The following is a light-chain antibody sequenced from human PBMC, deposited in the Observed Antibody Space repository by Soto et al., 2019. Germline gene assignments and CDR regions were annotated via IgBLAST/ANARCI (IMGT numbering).Light chain of an antibody. CDR2: SNS. Sequence: QSVLTQPPSASGTPGQTVTISCSGSTSNIGRNTVNWYQQLPGRAPKLLIFSNSQRPTGVPDRFSGSKSGTSASLAISGLQSEDEADYYCAAWDGSLSAVLFGGGTKLTVL. CDR3: AAWDGSLSAVL. CDR1: TSNIGRNT. V-gene: IGLV1-44*01. J-gene: IGLJ2*01.